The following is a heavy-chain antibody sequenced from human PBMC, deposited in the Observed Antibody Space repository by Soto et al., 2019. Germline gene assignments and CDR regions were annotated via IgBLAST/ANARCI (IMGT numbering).Heavy chain of an antibody. J-gene: IGHJ4*02. V-gene: IGHV4-34*01. CDR3: ARGKRYRQPFDY. CDR2: INHSGST. CDR1: GGSFSGYY. Sequence: QVQLQQWGAGLLKPSETLSLTCAVYGGSFSGYYWSWIRQPPGKGLEWIGEINHSGSTNYNPSLKSRVTISVDTSKNQFSLKLSSMTAADTAVYYCARGKRYRQPFDYWGQGTLVTVSS. D-gene: IGHD3-16*02.